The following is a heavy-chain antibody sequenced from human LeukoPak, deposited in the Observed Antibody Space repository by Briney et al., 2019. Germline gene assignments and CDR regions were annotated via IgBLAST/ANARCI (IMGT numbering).Heavy chain of an antibody. CDR1: GYTFTSYY. D-gene: IGHD3-3*01. V-gene: IGHV1-46*01. CDR3: AREYYDFWGGYSNWFDP. Sequence: ASVKVSCKASGYTFTSYYMHWVRQAPGQGLEWMGIINPSGGSTSYAQKFQGRVTMTRDTSTSTVYMELSSLRSEDTAVYYCAREYYDFWGGYSNWFDPWGQGTLVTVSS. CDR2: INPSGGST. J-gene: IGHJ5*02.